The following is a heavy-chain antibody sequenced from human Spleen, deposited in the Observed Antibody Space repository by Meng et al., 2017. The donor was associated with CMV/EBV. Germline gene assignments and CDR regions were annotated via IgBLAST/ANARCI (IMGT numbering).Heavy chain of an antibody. CDR3: ARDNGGPNPYYYYGMDV. J-gene: IGHJ6*02. Sequence: GGSLRLSCEVSKFTFTNYGMNWVRQAPGKGLEWASSSSSSSDYIYYADSVKGRFTISRDNAKNALYLQMSSLIAEDTAVYYCARDNGGPNPYYYYGMDVWGQGTTVTVSS. D-gene: IGHD2-8*01. CDR2: SSSSSDYI. V-gene: IGHV3-21*01. CDR1: KFTFTNYG.